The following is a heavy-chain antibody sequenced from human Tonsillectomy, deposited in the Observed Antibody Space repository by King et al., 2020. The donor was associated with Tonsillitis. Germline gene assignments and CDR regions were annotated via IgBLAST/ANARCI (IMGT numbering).Heavy chain of an antibody. D-gene: IGHD3-22*01. CDR3: ARDAYYDTTGYYREAFDI. CDR1: GGSVSSGGYY. Sequence: QLQESGPGLVKPSETLSLTCTVSGGSVSSGGYYWNWIRQPPGKGLEWIGYIYYTGSTNYNPSLKSRVTISVDTSKNQFSLKLSSVTAADTAVYYCARDAYYDTTGYYREAFDIWGQGTMVTVSS. CDR2: IYYTGST. V-gene: IGHV4-61*08. J-gene: IGHJ3*02.